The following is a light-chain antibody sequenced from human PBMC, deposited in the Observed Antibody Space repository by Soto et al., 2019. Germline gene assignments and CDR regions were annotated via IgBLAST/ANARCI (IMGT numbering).Light chain of an antibody. CDR1: SEHSSYA. CDR3: QTWGTGIRV. J-gene: IGLJ3*02. CDR2: VNSDGSH. V-gene: IGLV4-69*01. Sequence: QLVLTQSPSASASLGASVKLTCTLSSEHSSYAIAWHQQQPEKGPRYLMKVNSDGSHSEGDGIPDRFSGSSSGAERYLTISSLQSEDEADYYCQTWGTGIRVFGGGTKVTVL.